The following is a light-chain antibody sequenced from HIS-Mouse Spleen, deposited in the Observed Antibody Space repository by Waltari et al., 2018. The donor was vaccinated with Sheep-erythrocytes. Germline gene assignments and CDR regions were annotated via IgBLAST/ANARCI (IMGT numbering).Light chain of an antibody. V-gene: IGLV3-1*01. Sequence: SSELTQPPSVSVSPGQTASITCSGDKLGDKYACWYQQKPGQSPVLVMYQDTKRPSGIPERFSGSNSGNTATLTISRTQAMDEADYYCQAWDSSIVVFGGGTKLTVL. CDR1: KLGDKY. J-gene: IGLJ2*01. CDR2: QDT. CDR3: QAWDSSIVV.